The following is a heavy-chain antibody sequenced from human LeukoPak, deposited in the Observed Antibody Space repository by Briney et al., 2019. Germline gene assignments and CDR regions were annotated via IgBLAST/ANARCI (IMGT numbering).Heavy chain of an antibody. D-gene: IGHD6-25*01. CDR3: ARETSGPGY. CDR2: IKEDASET. Sequence: GVSLRLSCAGSGFSFGTSWMTWVRQAPGKGLEWVANIKEDASETYYVDSVRGRFTISRDNAERVVYLQMNSLRVEDTAVYYCARETSGPGYWGQGTLVTVSS. J-gene: IGHJ4*02. CDR1: GFSFGTSW. V-gene: IGHV3-7*01.